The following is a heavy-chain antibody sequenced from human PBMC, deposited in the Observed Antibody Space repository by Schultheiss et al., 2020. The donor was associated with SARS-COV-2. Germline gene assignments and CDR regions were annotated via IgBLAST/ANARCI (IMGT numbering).Heavy chain of an antibody. CDR3: ARENYYGSGRTFDP. CDR2: IYHSGST. D-gene: IGHD3-10*01. V-gene: IGHV4-30-2*01. J-gene: IGHJ5*02. Sequence: LRLSCAVSGGSISSGGYSWSWIRQPPGKGLEWIGYIYHSGSTYYNPSLKSRVTISVDRSKNQFSLKLSSVTAADTAVYYCARENYYGSGRTFDPWGQGTLVTVSS. CDR1: GGSISSGGYS.